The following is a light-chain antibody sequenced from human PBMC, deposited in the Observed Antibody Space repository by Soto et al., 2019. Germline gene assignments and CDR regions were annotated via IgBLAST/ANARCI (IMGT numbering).Light chain of an antibody. Sequence: DIQMTQSPSTLSASVGDRVTITYRASQSISSWLAWYQQKPGKAPKLLIYKASILQSGVPSRFSGSGSGTEFTLTITSLQPDDFATYYCQQYNGYSRTFGQGTKVEV. CDR2: KAS. J-gene: IGKJ1*01. CDR1: QSISSW. V-gene: IGKV1-5*03. CDR3: QQYNGYSRT.